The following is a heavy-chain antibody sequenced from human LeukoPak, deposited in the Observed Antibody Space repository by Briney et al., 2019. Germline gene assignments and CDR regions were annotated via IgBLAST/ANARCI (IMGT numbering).Heavy chain of an antibody. Sequence: GSLRLSCAASGFTFSDYYMSWIRQAPGKGLEWVSYISSSSSTIYYADSVKGRFTISRDNAKNSLYLQMNSLRAEDTAVYYCAGGHDFWSGYLAYWGQGTLVTVSS. CDR2: ISSSSSTI. D-gene: IGHD3-3*01. J-gene: IGHJ4*02. V-gene: IGHV3-11*04. CDR3: AGGHDFWSGYLAY. CDR1: GFTFSDYY.